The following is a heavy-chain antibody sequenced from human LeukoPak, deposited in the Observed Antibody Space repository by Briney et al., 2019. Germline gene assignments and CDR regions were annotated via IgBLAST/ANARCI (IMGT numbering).Heavy chain of an antibody. D-gene: IGHD6-6*01. CDR1: GYTFTSYG. Sequence: APVKVSCKASGYTFTSYGIRWVRQAPGQGLEWMGWISAYNGNTNYAQKLQGRVTMTTDTSTSTAYMELRSLRSDDTAVYYCARGRAIAARPLLDYWGQGTLVTVSS. V-gene: IGHV1-18*01. J-gene: IGHJ4*02. CDR3: ARGRAIAARPLLDY. CDR2: ISAYNGNT.